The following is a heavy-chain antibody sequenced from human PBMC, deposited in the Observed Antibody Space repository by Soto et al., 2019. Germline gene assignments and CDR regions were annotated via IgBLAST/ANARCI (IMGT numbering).Heavy chain of an antibody. D-gene: IGHD3-22*01. J-gene: IGHJ4*02. CDR1: GFTFSSYG. Sequence: PGGSLRLSCAASGFTFSSYGMSWVRQAPGKGLEWVSGISGSGGNTYYADSVQGRLTISRDNSKNTLYLQMNSLRAEDAAVYFCASLYAHSNGYSHFDYWGQGTLVTVSS. CDR2: ISGSGGNT. CDR3: ASLYAHSNGYSHFDY. V-gene: IGHV3-23*01.